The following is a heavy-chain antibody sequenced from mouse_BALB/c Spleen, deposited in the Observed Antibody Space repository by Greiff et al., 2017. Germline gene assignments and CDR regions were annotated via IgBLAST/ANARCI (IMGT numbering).Heavy chain of an antibody. J-gene: IGHJ4*01. CDR3: ARSPLTGYAMDY. D-gene: IGHD4-1*01. CDR1: GYTFTSYW. CDR2: INPSNGRT. Sequence: VQLQQPGAELVTPGASVKLSCKASGYTFTSYWMHWVKQRPGQGLEWIGEINPSNGRTNYNEKFKSKATLTVDKSSSTAYMQLSSLTSEDSAVYYCARSPLTGYAMDYWGQGTSVTVSS. V-gene: IGHV1S81*02.